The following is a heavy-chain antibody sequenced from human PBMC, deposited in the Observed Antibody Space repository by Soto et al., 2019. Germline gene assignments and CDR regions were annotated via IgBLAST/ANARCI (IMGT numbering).Heavy chain of an antibody. J-gene: IGHJ5*02. Sequence: QVQLVQSGAEVKKPGSSVKVSCKASGGTFSSYAISWVRQAPGQGLEWMGGIIPIFGTANYAQKFQGRVTITADESTSTAYMELSSLRSEDTAVYYCARDGVPSGYCTNSVCYLRWFDPWGQGTLVTVSS. D-gene: IGHD2-8*01. CDR3: ARDGVPSGYCTNSVCYLRWFDP. CDR2: IIPIFGTA. CDR1: GGTFSSYA. V-gene: IGHV1-69*12.